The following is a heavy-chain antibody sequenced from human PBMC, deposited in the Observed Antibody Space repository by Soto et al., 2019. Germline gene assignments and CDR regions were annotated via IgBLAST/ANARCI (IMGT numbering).Heavy chain of an antibody. CDR1: GGSISSSSYY. J-gene: IGHJ5*02. Sequence: PSETLSLTCTVSGGSISSSSYYWCWIRQPPGKGLEWIGSIYYSGSTYYNPSLKSRVTISVDTSKNQFSLKLSSVTAADTAVYYCARREKWLRLFHGWFDPWGQGTLVTVSS. CDR2: IYYSGST. V-gene: IGHV4-39*01. D-gene: IGHD5-12*01. CDR3: ARREKWLRLFHGWFDP.